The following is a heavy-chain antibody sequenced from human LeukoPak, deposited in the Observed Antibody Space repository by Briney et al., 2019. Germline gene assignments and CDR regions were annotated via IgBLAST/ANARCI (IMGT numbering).Heavy chain of an antibody. Sequence: PSETLSLTCAVYGGSFSGYYWSWIRQPPGKGLEWIGYIYYSGSTNYNPSLKSRVTISVDTSKNQFSLKLSSVTAADTAVYYCARGTRYDYVWGSYRSYYFDYWGQGTLVTVSS. CDR3: ARGTRYDYVWGSYRSYYFDY. J-gene: IGHJ4*02. V-gene: IGHV4-59*01. D-gene: IGHD3-16*02. CDR1: GGSFSGYY. CDR2: IYYSGST.